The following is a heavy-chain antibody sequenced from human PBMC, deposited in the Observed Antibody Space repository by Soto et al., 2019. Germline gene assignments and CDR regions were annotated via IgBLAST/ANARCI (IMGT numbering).Heavy chain of an antibody. D-gene: IGHD2-15*01. V-gene: IGHV3-33*01. J-gene: IGHJ4*02. CDR2: IWYDGSKK. CDR1: GFSFRSYD. Sequence: GGSLRLSCAASGFSFRSYDMHWVRQPPGKGLEWVATIWYDGSKKYYGESVKGRFSVSRDNSKSTLDLQMNSLRVEDTGVYYCAREHGYCSGGTCPSELDFWGQGALVTVSS. CDR3: AREHGYCSGGTCPSELDF.